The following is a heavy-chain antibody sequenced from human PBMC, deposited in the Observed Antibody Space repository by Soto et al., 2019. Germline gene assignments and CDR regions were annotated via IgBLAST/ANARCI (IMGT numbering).Heavy chain of an antibody. D-gene: IGHD4-17*01. CDR3: ARTSSTVTTLHLTYYYYYYLDV. Sequence: GGSLRLSCAASGFTFNTYWMTWVRQAPGKGLEWVANIKQDGSETYYVDSVKGRLTISRDNAKSSLYLQMNSLRAEDTALYYCARTSSTVTTLHLTYYYYYYLDVWGKGTTVTVSS. CDR2: IKQDGSET. V-gene: IGHV3-7*01. CDR1: GFTFNTYW. J-gene: IGHJ6*03.